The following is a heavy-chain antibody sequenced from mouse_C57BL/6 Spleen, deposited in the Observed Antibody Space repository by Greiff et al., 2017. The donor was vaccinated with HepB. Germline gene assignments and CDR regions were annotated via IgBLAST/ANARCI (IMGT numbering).Heavy chain of an antibody. V-gene: IGHV1-69*01. CDR3: ARYPPRDGYYDY. D-gene: IGHD2-3*01. CDR2: IDPSDSYT. Sequence: QVQLQQPGAELVMPGASVKLSCKASGYTFTSYWMHWVKQRPGQGLEWIGEIDPSDSYTNYNQKFKGKFTLTVDKSSSTAYMQLSSLTSEDSAVYYCARYPPRDGYYDYWGQSTTLTVSS. CDR1: GYTFTSYW. J-gene: IGHJ2*01.